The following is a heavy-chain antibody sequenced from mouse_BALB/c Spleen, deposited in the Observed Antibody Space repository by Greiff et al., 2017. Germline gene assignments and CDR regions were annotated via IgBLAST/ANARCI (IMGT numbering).Heavy chain of an antibody. CDR1: GYSITSGYY. CDR2: ISYDGSN. D-gene: IGHD1-1*01. Sequence: EVQLVESGPGLVKPSQSLSLTCSVTGYSITSGYYWNWIRQFPGNKLEWMGYISYDGSNNYNPSLKNRISITRDTSKNQFFLKLNSVTTEDTATYYCARAYYYGSSLYAMDYWGQGTSVTVSS. CDR3: ARAYYYGSSLYAMDY. J-gene: IGHJ4*01. V-gene: IGHV3-6*02.